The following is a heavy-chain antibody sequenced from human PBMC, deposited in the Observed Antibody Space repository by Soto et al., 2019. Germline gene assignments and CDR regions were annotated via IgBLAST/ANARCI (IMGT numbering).Heavy chain of an antibody. CDR2: IYYSGST. CDR1: GGSISSYY. J-gene: IGHJ6*02. CDR3: ARDFRDGYISYGMDV. Sequence: PSETLSLTCTVSGGSISSYYWSWIRQPPGKGLEWIGYIYYSGSTNYNLSLKSRVTISVDTSKNQFSLKLSSVTAADTAVYYCARDFRDGYISYGMDVWGQGTTVTVSS. D-gene: IGHD5-12*01. V-gene: IGHV4-59*01.